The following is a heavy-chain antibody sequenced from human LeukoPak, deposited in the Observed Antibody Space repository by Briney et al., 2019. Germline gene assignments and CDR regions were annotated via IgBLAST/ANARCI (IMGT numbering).Heavy chain of an antibody. CDR3: ARVKGGGVVTPRGPFDI. V-gene: IGHV4-30-2*01. Sequence: SQTLSLTCTVSGGSISSGGYYWSWIRQHPGKGLEWIGYIYHSGSTYYNPSLKSRVTISVDRSKNQFSLKLSSVTAADTAVYYCARVKGGGVVTPRGPFDIWGQGTMVTVSS. CDR2: IYHSGST. CDR1: GGSISSGGYY. D-gene: IGHD4-23*01. J-gene: IGHJ3*02.